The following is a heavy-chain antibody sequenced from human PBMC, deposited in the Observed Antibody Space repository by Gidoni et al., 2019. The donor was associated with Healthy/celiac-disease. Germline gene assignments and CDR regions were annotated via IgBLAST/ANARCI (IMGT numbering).Heavy chain of an antibody. D-gene: IGHD3-22*01. CDR3: ARVEGAQPWLSHWYFDL. Sequence: QVQLQESGPGLVKPSETLSLTCTVSGGSISSYYCSWIRQPPGKGLEWIGYIYDSGSTNYNPSLKSRVTISVDTSKNQFSLKLSSVTAADTAVYYCARVEGAQPWLSHWYFDLWGRGTLVTVSS. J-gene: IGHJ2*01. V-gene: IGHV4-59*01. CDR2: IYDSGST. CDR1: GGSISSYY.